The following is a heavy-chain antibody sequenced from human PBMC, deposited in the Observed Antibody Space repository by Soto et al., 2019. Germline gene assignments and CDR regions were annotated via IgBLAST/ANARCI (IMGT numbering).Heavy chain of an antibody. CDR3: ARTTGRHLDF. CDR2: IDYSGTA. V-gene: IGHV4-39*01. CDR1: YGSISVSNVC. D-gene: IGHD4-4*01. J-gene: IGHJ4*02. Sequence: KTSETLSLTCTVSYGSISVSNVCCVWVRQPPGKGLEWIGNIDYSGTAYFNPSLGTRVTFPVDTSKNQFSLTLYSVTAADTAVYYCARTTGRHLDFWGQGILVTVSS.